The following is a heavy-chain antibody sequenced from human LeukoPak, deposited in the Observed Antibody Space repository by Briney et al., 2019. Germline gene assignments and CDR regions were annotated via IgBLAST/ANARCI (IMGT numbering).Heavy chain of an antibody. CDR2: INHSGST. CDR1: GGSFSGYY. J-gene: IGHJ4*02. V-gene: IGHV4-34*01. Sequence: SETLSLTCAVYGGSFSGYYWSWIRQPPGKGLEWIGEINHSGSTNYNPSLKSRVTISVDTSKNQFSLKLSSVTAADTAVYYCARARELNPNDYWGQGTLVTVPS. CDR3: ARARELNPNDY. D-gene: IGHD1-1*01.